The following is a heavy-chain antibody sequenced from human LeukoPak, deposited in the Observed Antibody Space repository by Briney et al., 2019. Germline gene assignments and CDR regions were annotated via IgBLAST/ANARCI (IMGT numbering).Heavy chain of an antibody. CDR3: ARDCSDSSCYYYMDV. V-gene: IGHV3-74*01. CDR1: GFTFSSYW. Sequence: AGGSLRLSCAASGFTFSSYWMHWVRQAPGKGLVWVSRINSDGSSTNYADSVKGRFTISRDSAKNTLYLQMNSLGAEDTAVYYCARDCSDSSCYYYMDVWGKGTTVTVSS. CDR2: INSDGSST. J-gene: IGHJ6*03. D-gene: IGHD2-15*01.